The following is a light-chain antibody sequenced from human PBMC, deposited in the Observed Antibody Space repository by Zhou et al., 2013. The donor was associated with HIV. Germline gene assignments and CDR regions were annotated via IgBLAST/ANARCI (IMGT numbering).Light chain of an antibody. J-gene: IGKJ2*03. V-gene: IGKV1-5*03. CDR2: KAS. CDR1: HSISTW. CDR3: QQSYNTPYS. Sequence: DIQMTQSPSTLSASVGDRVTITCRASHSISTWLAWYQQKPGKAPKLLIYKASSLESGVPSRFSGSGSGTEFTLTISSLQPDDFATYYCQQSYNTPYSFGQGTKLEIK.